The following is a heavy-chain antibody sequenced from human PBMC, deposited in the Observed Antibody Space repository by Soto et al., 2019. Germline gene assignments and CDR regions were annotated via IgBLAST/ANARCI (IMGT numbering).Heavy chain of an antibody. CDR3: ARRPYYILSGYRYYYMDF. J-gene: IGHJ6*03. V-gene: IGHV3-11*01. Sequence: GGSLRLSCAASGFTFSDYYMSWIRQAPGKGLEWVSYISSSGSTIYYADSAKGRFTISRDNAKNSLYLQMNSLRAEDTAVYYCARRPYYILSGYRYYYMDFWGKGTTVTVSS. D-gene: IGHD3-9*01. CDR1: GFTFSDYY. CDR2: ISSSGSTI.